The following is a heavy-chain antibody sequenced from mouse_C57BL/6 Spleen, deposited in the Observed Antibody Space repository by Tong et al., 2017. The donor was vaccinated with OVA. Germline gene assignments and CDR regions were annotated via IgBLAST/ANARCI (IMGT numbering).Heavy chain of an antibody. CDR1: GFTFSDYY. CDR2: ISSGGSYT. Sequence: EVQLQESGGGLVKPGGSLRLSCAASGFTFSDYYMYWVRQTPDKRLEWVATISSGGSYTYYPDSVKGRFTISRDNAKNTLYLQMSSLKSEDTAMYYCARLVPTDWFAYWGQGTLVTVSA. CDR3: ARLVPTDWFAY. J-gene: IGHJ3*01. V-gene: IGHV5-6*01. D-gene: IGHD5-1*01.